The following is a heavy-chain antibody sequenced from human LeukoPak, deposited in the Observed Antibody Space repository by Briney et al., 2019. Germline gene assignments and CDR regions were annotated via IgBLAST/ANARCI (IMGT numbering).Heavy chain of an antibody. CDR3: ARLLTGTKYYYYYYMDV. J-gene: IGHJ6*03. Sequence: SETLSLTCFVSGGSISTSTYYWGWLRQPPGKGLEWIGSINYRGSTFYNPSLKSRVTISVDTSKNQFSLKLSSVTAADTAVYYCARLLTGTKYYYYYYMDVWGKGTTVTVSS. CDR2: INYRGST. D-gene: IGHD1-1*01. CDR1: GGSISTSTYY. V-gene: IGHV4-39*07.